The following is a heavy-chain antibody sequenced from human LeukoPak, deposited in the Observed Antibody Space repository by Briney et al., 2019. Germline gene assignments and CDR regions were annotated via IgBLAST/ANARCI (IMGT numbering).Heavy chain of an antibody. J-gene: IGHJ1*01. CDR3: ARPDCGGGCRLIQY. CDR2: INPNSGDT. Sequence: ASVKVSCKASGYTFTGYYIHWVRQSPGQGLEWMGWINPNSGDTEFAQKFQGRVTMTRDTSISTTYMELSRLRSDDTAVYYCARPDCGGGCRLIQYWDQGTLVTVSS. D-gene: IGHD2-21*01. CDR1: GYTFTGYY. V-gene: IGHV1-2*02.